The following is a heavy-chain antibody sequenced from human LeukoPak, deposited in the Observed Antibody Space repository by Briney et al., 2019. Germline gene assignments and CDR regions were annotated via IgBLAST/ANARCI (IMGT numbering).Heavy chain of an antibody. CDR3: ARVRGSYCSDY. V-gene: IGHV3-48*04. CDR1: GFTLSSYS. Sequence: GGSLRLSCAASGFTLSSYSMNWVRQAPGKGLEWVSYISSSSSTIYYADSVKGRFTIPRDNAKNSLYLQMNSLRAEDTAVYYCARVRGSYCSDYWGQGTLVTVSS. D-gene: IGHD1-26*01. J-gene: IGHJ4*02. CDR2: ISSSSSTI.